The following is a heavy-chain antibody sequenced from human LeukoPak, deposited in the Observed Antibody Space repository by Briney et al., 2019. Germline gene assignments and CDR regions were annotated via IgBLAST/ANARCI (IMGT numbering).Heavy chain of an antibody. J-gene: IGHJ5*02. D-gene: IGHD1-26*01. CDR3: VREASMVRATPGWFDP. CDR1: GFTFSTYG. Sequence: GGSLRLSCAASGFTFSTYGMLWLRQAPGKGLEGVTFIRYDGTNKYYADSVKVRFTISRDNYKNSLYLKMHSLKAEDTSLYCCVREASMVRATPGWFDPGGEGSLVTVSS. V-gene: IGHV3-30*02. CDR2: IRYDGTNK.